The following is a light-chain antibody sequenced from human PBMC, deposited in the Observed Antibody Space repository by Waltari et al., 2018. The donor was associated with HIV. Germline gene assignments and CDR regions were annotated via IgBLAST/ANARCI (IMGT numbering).Light chain of an antibody. V-gene: IGLV3-10*01. CDR2: EDI. CDR3: YSTESNGNHRV. J-gene: IGLJ3*02. CDR1: PLPKKY. Sequence: SYELTQPPSVSVSPGQTATITCSGDPLPKKYAHWYQQKSGQAPVLVIYEDIKRPSGIPERFSGSSSGTMAILTISGAQVEDEADYYCYSTESNGNHRVFGGGTKLTVL.